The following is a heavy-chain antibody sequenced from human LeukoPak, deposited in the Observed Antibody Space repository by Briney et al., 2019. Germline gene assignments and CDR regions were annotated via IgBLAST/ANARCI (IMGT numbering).Heavy chain of an antibody. CDR3: ARALTDMYFYGSGSAIGMDV. CDR1: GGTFSSYA. CDR2: IIPMLGIA. Sequence: SVKVSCKASGGTFSSYAISWVRQAPGQGLEWMGRIIPMLGIANYAQKFQGRVTITADKSTSTAYMELSSLRSEDTAVYYCARALTDMYFYGSGSAIGMDVRGQGTTVTVSS. V-gene: IGHV1-69*04. D-gene: IGHD3-10*01. J-gene: IGHJ6*02.